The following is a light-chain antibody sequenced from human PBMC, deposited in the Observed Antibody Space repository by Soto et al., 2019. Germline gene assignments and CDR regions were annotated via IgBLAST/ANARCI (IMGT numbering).Light chain of an antibody. Sequence: QSVLAQPASVSGSPGQSITISCTVTSSDVGGYNYVSWYQQHPDKAPKLIIYEVTDRPSGVSTRFSASKSGNTASLTISGLRAEDDAYYYCSSYTDINIVVFGGGTQLTVL. CDR3: SSYTDINIVV. CDR2: EVT. V-gene: IGLV2-14*01. J-gene: IGLJ2*01. CDR1: SSDVGGYNY.